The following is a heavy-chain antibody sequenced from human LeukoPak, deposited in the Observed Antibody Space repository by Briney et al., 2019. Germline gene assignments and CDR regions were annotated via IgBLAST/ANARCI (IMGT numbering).Heavy chain of an antibody. CDR1: GGSISSGGYY. CDR2: IYHSGST. D-gene: IGHD2-2*02. J-gene: IGHJ6*03. V-gene: IGHV4-30-2*01. Sequence: SETLSLTCTVSGGSISSGGYYWSWIRQPPGKGLEWIGYIYHSGSTYYNPSLKSRVTISVDRSKNQFSLKLSSVTAADTAVYYCARAPIYYYYYMDVWGKGTTVTVSS. CDR3: ARAPIYYYYYMDV.